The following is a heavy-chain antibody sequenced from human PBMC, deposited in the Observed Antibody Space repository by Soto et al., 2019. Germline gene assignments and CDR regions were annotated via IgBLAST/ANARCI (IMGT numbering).Heavy chain of an antibody. CDR1: GGSFSGYY. V-gene: IGHV4-34*01. Sequence: SETLSLTCAVYGGSFSGYYWSWIRQPPGKGLEWIGEINHSGSTNYNPSLKSRVTISVDTSKNQFSLKLSSVTAADTAVYYCARVKRRYCSSTSCYVIPWFDPWGQGTLVTVSS. J-gene: IGHJ5*02. D-gene: IGHD2-2*01. CDR3: ARVKRRYCSSTSCYVIPWFDP. CDR2: INHSGST.